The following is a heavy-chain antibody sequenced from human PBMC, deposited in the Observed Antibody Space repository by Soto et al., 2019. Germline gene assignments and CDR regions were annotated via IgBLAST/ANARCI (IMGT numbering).Heavy chain of an antibody. J-gene: IGHJ6*02. Sequence: SETLSLTCAVSSGSIRSSNWWSLVRQSPGKGLEWIGEIFHNGNTYYNPSLNSRVTISVDTSKNQFSLNLRSVTAADTAVYYCARRTWGMDVWGQGTTVTSP. V-gene: IGHV4-4*02. CDR3: ARRTWGMDV. CDR2: IFHNGNT. CDR1: SGSIRSSNW. D-gene: IGHD2-8*01.